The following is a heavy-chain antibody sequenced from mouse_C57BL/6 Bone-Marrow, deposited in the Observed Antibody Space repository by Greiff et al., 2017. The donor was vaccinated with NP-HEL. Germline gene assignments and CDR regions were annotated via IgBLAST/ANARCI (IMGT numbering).Heavy chain of an antibody. CDR3: ARVRLRPSYYFDY. J-gene: IGHJ2*01. D-gene: IGHD2-4*01. CDR2: INPSSGYT. V-gene: IGHV1-7*01. CDR1: GYTFTSYW. Sequence: LVESGAELAKPGASVKLSCKASGYTFTSYWMHWVKQRPGQGLEWIGYINPSSGYTKYNQKFKDKATLTADKSSSTAYMQLSSLTYEDSAVYYCARVRLRPSYYFDYWGQGTTLTVSS.